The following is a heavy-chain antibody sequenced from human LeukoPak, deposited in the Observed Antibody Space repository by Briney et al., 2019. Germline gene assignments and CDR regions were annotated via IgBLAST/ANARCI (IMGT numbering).Heavy chain of an antibody. D-gene: IGHD5-24*01. Sequence: GGTLRLSCAASGFTISTQAMGWVRQVPGKGLEWISAISGSGRNTYYADSVKGRFTVSRDPSKNTLYLQMNSLRAEDTAVYYCARDRQIEMATTNVLALPYYFDYWGQGTLVTVSS. CDR2: ISGSGRNT. CDR1: GFTISTQA. CDR3: ARDRQIEMATTNVLALPYYFDY. J-gene: IGHJ4*02. V-gene: IGHV3-23*01.